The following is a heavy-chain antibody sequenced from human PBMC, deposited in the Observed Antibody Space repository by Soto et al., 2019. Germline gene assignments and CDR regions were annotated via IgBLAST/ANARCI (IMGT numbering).Heavy chain of an antibody. CDR2: INAGNGNT. CDR3: ARGGPYDYDFWSGYYTAPELDY. CDR1: GYTFTSYA. V-gene: IGHV1-3*01. J-gene: IGHJ4*02. Sequence: ASVKVSCKASGYTFTSYAMHWVRQAPGQRLEWMGWINAGNGNTKYSQKFQGRVTITRDTSASTAYMELSSLRSEDTAVYYCARGGPYDYDFWSGYYTAPELDYWGQGTLVTVSS. D-gene: IGHD3-3*01.